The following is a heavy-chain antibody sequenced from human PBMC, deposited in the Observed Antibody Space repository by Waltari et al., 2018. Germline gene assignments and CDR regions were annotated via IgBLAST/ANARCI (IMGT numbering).Heavy chain of an antibody. Sequence: QVQLQESGPGLVKPSGTLSLTCAVPGGPISSSNWWSWVRQPTGKGLEWIGEIYHSGSTNYNPSLKSRVTISVDKSKNQFSLKLSSVTAADTAVYYCARDQGYCTGGVCSYFDYWGQGTLVTVSS. V-gene: IGHV4-4*02. J-gene: IGHJ4*02. CDR1: GGPISSSNW. D-gene: IGHD2-8*02. CDR2: IYHSGST. CDR3: ARDQGYCTGGVCSYFDY.